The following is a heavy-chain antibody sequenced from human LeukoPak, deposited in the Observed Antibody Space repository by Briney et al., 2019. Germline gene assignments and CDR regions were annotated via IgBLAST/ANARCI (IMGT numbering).Heavy chain of an antibody. V-gene: IGHV4-59*08. Sequence: PPETLSLTCTVSGGSISSYYWSWIRQPPGKGLEWIGYIYYSGSTNYNPSLKSRVTISVDTSKNQFSLKLSSVTAADTAVYYCATPSGYYYYGMDVWGQGTTVTVSS. CDR1: GGSISSYY. D-gene: IGHD2-8*02. CDR2: IYYSGST. J-gene: IGHJ6*02. CDR3: ATPSGYYYYGMDV.